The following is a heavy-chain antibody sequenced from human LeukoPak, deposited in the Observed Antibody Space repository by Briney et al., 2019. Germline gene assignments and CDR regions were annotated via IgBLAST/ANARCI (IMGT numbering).Heavy chain of an antibody. Sequence: PGGSLRLSCAASGFTFSSYAMSWVRQAPGKGLEWVSAISGSGGSTYYADSVKGRFTISRDNSKNTLYLQMNSLRAGDTAVYYCAKDAGPYSSGWYYYWGQGTLVTVSS. CDR1: GFTFSSYA. J-gene: IGHJ4*02. CDR2: ISGSGGST. V-gene: IGHV3-23*01. D-gene: IGHD6-19*01. CDR3: AKDAGPYSSGWYYY.